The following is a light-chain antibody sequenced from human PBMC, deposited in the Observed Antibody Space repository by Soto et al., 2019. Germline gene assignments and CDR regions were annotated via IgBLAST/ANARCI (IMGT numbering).Light chain of an antibody. CDR2: GNT. V-gene: IGLV1-40*01. J-gene: IGLJ2*01. Sequence: QSVLTQPPSVSGAPGQRVTIPCTGSNSNIGAGYDVHWYQHLPGTAPKVLIYGNTNRPSGVPDRFSGSNSGTSASLAITGLQAEDEADYYCQSYASSLSGSVFGGGTKLTVL. CDR1: NSNIGAGYD. CDR3: QSYASSLSGSV.